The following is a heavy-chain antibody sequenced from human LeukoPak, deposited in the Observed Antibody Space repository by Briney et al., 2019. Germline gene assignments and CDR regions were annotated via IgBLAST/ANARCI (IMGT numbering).Heavy chain of an antibody. CDR3: ARQLDDIFPLGGDFDY. CDR1: GGSISSYY. Sequence: SETLSLTCTVSGGSISSYYWSWIRQPPGKGLEWIGYIYYSGSTNYNPSLKSRVTISVDTSKNQFSLKLSSVTAADTAVYYCARQLDDIFPLGGDFDYWGQGTLVTVSS. D-gene: IGHD3-9*01. V-gene: IGHV4-59*01. CDR2: IYYSGST. J-gene: IGHJ4*02.